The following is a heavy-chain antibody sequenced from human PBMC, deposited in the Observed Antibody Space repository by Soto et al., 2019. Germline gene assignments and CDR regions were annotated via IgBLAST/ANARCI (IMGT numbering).Heavy chain of an antibody. D-gene: IGHD3-22*01. Sequence: EVQLVESGGGLVQPGRSLRLSCAASGFTFDDYAMHWVRQAPGKGLEWASGINWNSGSIGYADSVKGRFTISRDNAKNSLYLQMNSLRTEDTALYYCAKGYNYDRSGNPDYWGQGTLVTVSS. CDR3: AKGYNYDRSGNPDY. J-gene: IGHJ4*02. V-gene: IGHV3-9*01. CDR2: INWNSGSI. CDR1: GFTFDDYA.